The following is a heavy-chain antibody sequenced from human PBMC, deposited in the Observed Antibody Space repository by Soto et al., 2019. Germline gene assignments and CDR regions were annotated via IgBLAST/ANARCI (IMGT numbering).Heavy chain of an antibody. D-gene: IGHD2-2*01. CDR3: ARDGFVVVPAVMWLNWFDP. J-gene: IGHJ5*02. V-gene: IGHV1-3*01. CDR1: GYTFTNYA. CDR2: INAANGST. Sequence: QVPLVQSGAEVKKPGASVKVSCQASGYTFTNYAIHWVRQAPGQRLEWMGWINAANGSTKYSQKFQGRVTFTRDTSANTAYMELRSLRSEDSAVYYCARDGFVVVPAVMWLNWFDPWGQGTLVAVSS.